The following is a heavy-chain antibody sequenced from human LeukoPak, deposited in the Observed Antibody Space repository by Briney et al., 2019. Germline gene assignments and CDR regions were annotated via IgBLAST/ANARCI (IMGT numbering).Heavy chain of an antibody. D-gene: IGHD4-23*01. CDR2: ISSSSYI. CDR1: GFTFRSYS. Sequence: PGGSLRLSCAASGFTFRSYSMKWVRQAPGKGLEWVSSISSSSYISYADSVKGRFTISRDNAKNSLYLQMNSLRAEDTAVYYCAKSPAVDAAFDIWGQGTMVTVSS. V-gene: IGHV3-21*04. J-gene: IGHJ3*02. CDR3: AKSPAVDAAFDI.